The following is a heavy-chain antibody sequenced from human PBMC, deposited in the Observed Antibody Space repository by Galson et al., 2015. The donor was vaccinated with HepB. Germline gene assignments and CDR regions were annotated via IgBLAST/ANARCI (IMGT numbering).Heavy chain of an antibody. J-gene: IGHJ4*02. V-gene: IGHV3-64D*06. CDR3: VRLDSSSWYGDFDY. Sequence: SLRLSCAASGFTFSSYAMHWVRQAPGKGLEYVSAISSNGGSTYYADSVKGRFTISRDNSKNTLYLQMSSLRAEDTAVYYCVRLDSSSWYGDFDYWGQGTLVTVSS. CDR2: ISSNGGST. CDR1: GFTFSSYA. D-gene: IGHD6-13*01.